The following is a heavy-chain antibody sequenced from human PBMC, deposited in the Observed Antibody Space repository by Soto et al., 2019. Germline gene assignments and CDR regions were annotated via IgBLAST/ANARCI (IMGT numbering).Heavy chain of an antibody. Sequence: PSETLSLTCTVSGGSISSYYWSWIRQPPGKGLEWIGYIYYSGSTNYNPSLKSRVTISVDTSKNQFSLKLSSVTAADTAVYYCTRDMRQLGWYDWFDPWGHGTLVTVSS. D-gene: IGHD6-6*01. CDR3: TRDMRQLGWYDWFDP. J-gene: IGHJ5*02. CDR1: GGSISSYY. V-gene: IGHV4-59*01. CDR2: IYYSGST.